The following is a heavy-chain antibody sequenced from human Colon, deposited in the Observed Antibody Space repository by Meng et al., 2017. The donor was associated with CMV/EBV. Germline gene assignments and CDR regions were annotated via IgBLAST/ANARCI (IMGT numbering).Heavy chain of an antibody. CDR1: GFTFSSYG. CDR3: ARRYCSSTSCTIDY. Sequence: GESLKISCAASGFTFSSYGMNWVRQAPGKGLEWVSYISSSGNTIYYADSVKGRFTISRDNAKNSLYLQMNSLRAEDTAVYYCARRYCSSTSCTIDYWGQGTLVTVSS. D-gene: IGHD2-2*01. J-gene: IGHJ4*02. V-gene: IGHV3-48*04. CDR2: ISSSGNTI.